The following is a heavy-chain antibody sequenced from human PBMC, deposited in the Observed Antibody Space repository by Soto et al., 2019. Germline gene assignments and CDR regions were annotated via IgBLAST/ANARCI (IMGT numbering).Heavy chain of an antibody. D-gene: IGHD3-22*01. CDR1: GFLFSRYA. CDR2: ISDIGTT. J-gene: IGHJ4*02. V-gene: IGHV3-23*01. Sequence: GGSLSLSCEASGFLFSRYAMSWVRQAPGKGLEWVSVISDIGTTYYADSVKGRFTISRDNSKNTLYLQMNSLRAEDTAVYYCAKATPYYYDSSGYYFDYWGQGTLVTVSS. CDR3: AKATPYYYDSSGYYFDY.